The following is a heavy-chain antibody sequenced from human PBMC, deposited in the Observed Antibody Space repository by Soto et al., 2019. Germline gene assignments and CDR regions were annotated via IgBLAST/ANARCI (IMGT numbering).Heavy chain of an antibody. D-gene: IGHD6-13*01. J-gene: IGHJ4*02. CDR1: GFTFSSYA. V-gene: IGHV3-23*01. Sequence: GGSLRLSCAASGFTFSSYAMSWVRQAPGKGLEWVSAISGSGGSTYYADSVKGRFTISRDNSKNTLYLQMNSLRAEDTAVYYCAKDPPGYSSSWYQSDYFDYWGQGTLVTVSS. CDR3: AKDPPGYSSSWYQSDYFDY. CDR2: ISGSGGST.